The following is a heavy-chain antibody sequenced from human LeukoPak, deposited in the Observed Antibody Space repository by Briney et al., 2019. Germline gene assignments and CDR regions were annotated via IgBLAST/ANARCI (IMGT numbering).Heavy chain of an antibody. V-gene: IGHV4-61*02. J-gene: IGHJ4*02. CDR1: GGPISSGSYY. CDR3: ARGDLTYYYDSSGLTFDY. CDR2: IYTSGST. D-gene: IGHD3-22*01. Sequence: SETLSLTCTVSGGPISSGSYYWSWIRQPAGKGLGWIGRIYTSGSTNYNPSLKSRVTISVDTSKNQFSLKLSSVTAADTAVYYCARGDLTYYYDSSGLTFDYWGQGTLVTVSS.